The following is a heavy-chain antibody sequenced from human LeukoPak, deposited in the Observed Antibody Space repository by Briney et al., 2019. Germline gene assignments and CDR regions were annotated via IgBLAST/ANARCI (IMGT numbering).Heavy chain of an antibody. CDR3: APIFYGDYDPFDY. CDR1: GYSISSGYY. CDR2: ISHSGST. D-gene: IGHD4-17*01. Sequence: SETLSLTCTVSGYSISSGYYWGWIRQPPGKGLEWIGSISHSGSTNYNPSLKSRVTISVDTSKNQFSLKLSSVTAADTAVYYCAPIFYGDYDPFDYWGQGTLVTVSS. J-gene: IGHJ4*02. V-gene: IGHV4-38-2*02.